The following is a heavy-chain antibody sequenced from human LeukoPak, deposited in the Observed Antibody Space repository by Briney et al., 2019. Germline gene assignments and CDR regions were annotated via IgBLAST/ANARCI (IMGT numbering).Heavy chain of an antibody. Sequence: GRTLRLSRAASGFALNTYATHWVPHAPGRGRECGALIWHNGNPQITTNSVRGQFTISRDNSKNTVSLQMNNLRPEDTAVYYCAREIFGSGSYPDFWGQGTLVTVSS. CDR3: AREIFGSGSYPDF. D-gene: IGHD3-10*01. CDR1: GFALNTYA. V-gene: IGHV3-33*01. J-gene: IGHJ4*02. CDR2: IWHNGNPQ.